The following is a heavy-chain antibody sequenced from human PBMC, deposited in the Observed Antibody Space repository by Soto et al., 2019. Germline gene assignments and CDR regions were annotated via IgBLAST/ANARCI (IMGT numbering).Heavy chain of an antibody. V-gene: IGHV5-51*01. CDR1: ASSFNSYW. D-gene: IGHD6-19*01. J-gene: IGHJ4*02. CDR3: ARHVEAVAGIQAVH. CDR2: IYPGDSDT. Sequence: ESLKISCKASASSFNSYWIGWVRKMPGKGLEWMGIIYPGDSDTSYSPSFQGQVTISADKSISTDYLQSRSLKASDTSMYYCARHVEAVAGIQAVHWGQGTLVIVSS.